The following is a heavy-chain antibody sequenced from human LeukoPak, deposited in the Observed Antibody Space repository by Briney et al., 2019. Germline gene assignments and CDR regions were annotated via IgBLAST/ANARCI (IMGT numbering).Heavy chain of an antibody. Sequence: PGGSLRLSCAASGFTFSSYSMNWVRQAPGKGLEWVSSISSSSSYIYYADSVKGRFTISRDNSKNTVYLQMGSLRAEDMAVYYCARGPRGSSWPYYAFDIWGQGTMVTVSS. CDR1: GFTFSSYS. J-gene: IGHJ3*02. D-gene: IGHD6-13*01. V-gene: IGHV3-21*01. CDR3: ARGPRGSSWPYYAFDI. CDR2: ISSSSSYI.